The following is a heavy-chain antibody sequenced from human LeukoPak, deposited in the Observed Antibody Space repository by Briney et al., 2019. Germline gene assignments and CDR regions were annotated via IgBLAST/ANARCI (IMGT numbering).Heavy chain of an antibody. J-gene: IGHJ4*02. CDR2: ISGSGDST. V-gene: IGHV3-23*01. CDR3: ARGTEAFDY. CDR1: GFTFSTYA. Sequence: GGSLRLSCAASGFTFSTYAVNWVRQAPGKGLEWVSTISGSGDSTYYADSVKGRFTISRDNSKNTLYLQMNSLRAEDTAVYYCARGTEAFDYWGQGTLVTVSS.